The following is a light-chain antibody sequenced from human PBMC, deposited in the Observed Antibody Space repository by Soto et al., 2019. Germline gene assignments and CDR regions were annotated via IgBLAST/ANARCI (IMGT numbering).Light chain of an antibody. J-gene: IGKJ5*01. V-gene: IGKV3-20*01. CDR3: QQYGTSEII. Sequence: EFVLTQSPGTRSLSPFGRATLCFRASQSLTNSFIAWYQQRPGQAPRLLIYDTSSRASGIPDRFSGSGSGTDFTLTISRLETEDFAVFYCQQYGTSEIIFGQGTRLEIK. CDR1: QSLTNSF. CDR2: DTS.